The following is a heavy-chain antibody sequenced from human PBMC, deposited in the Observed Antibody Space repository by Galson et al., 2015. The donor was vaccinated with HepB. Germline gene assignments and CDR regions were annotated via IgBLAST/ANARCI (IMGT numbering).Heavy chain of an antibody. CDR3: AKDLVPLLWFGELLCPFDY. CDR1: GFTFSSYG. D-gene: IGHD3-10*01. V-gene: IGHV3-30*18. J-gene: IGHJ4*02. Sequence: SLRLSCAASGFTFSSYGMHWVRQAPGKGLEWVAVISYDGSNKYYADSVKGRFTISRDNSKNTLYLQMNSLRAEDTAVYYCAKDLVPLLWFGELLCPFDYWGQGTLVTVSS. CDR2: ISYDGSNK.